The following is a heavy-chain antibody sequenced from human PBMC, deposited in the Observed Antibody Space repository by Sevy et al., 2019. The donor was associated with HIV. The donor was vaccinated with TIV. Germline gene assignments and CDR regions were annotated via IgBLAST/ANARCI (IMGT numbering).Heavy chain of an antibody. V-gene: IGHV4-61*02. CDR2: IYTRGGT. D-gene: IGHD2-2*01. Sequence: SETLSLTCTVSGGSISSGNYYWSWIRQPAGKGLEWIGRIYTRGGTNYHPSLKSRVTISVDTSKNQFSLKLSSVTAADTAMYYCARESGDCSSTSCYEGVFDYWGQGTLVTVSS. CDR1: GGSISSGNYY. J-gene: IGHJ4*02. CDR3: ARESGDCSSTSCYEGVFDY.